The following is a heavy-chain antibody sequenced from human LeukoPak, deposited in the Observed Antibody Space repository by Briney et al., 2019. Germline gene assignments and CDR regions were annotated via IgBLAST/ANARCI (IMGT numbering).Heavy chain of an antibody. CDR1: GYTFASYA. V-gene: IGHV1-69*13. Sequence: ASVKVSCKASGYTFASYAIGWVRQAPGQGLEWMGGIIPIFGTANYAQKFQGRVTITADESTSTAYMELSSLRSEDTAVYYCARDPNYYDSSGSGSEWGQGTLVTVSS. CDR3: ARDPNYYDSSGSGSE. CDR2: IIPIFGTA. D-gene: IGHD3-22*01. J-gene: IGHJ4*02.